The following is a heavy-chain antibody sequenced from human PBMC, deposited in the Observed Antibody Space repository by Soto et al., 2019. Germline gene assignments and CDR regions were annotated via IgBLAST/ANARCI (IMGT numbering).Heavy chain of an antibody. CDR1: GGTFSSYA. CDR3: ARERRSGRPIAAAGPFDY. V-gene: IGHV1-69*13. Sequence: GASVKVSCKASGGTFSSYAISWVRQAPGQGLEWMGGIIPIFGTANYAQKFQGRVTITADESTSTAYMELSSLRSEDTAVYYCARERRSGRPIAAAGPFDYWGQGTLVTVSS. J-gene: IGHJ4*02. CDR2: IIPIFGTA. D-gene: IGHD6-13*01.